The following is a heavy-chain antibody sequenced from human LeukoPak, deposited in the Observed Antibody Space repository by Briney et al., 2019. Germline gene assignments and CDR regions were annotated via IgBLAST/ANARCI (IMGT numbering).Heavy chain of an antibody. CDR1: GFNFANHA. CDR2: ISGSGDRT. Sequence: GGSLRLSCAASGFNFANHAMTWVRQAPGKGLEWVSAISGSGDRTYYADSVKGRFTISRDNSKDTLHLQMNSLRAEDTAVYYCAKDGSRIAVAGSYYDYWGQGTLVTVSS. V-gene: IGHV3-23*01. J-gene: IGHJ4*02. D-gene: IGHD6-19*01. CDR3: AKDGSRIAVAGSYYDY.